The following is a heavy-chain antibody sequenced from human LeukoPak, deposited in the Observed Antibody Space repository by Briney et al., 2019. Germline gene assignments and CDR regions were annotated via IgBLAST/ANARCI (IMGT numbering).Heavy chain of an antibody. J-gene: IGHJ4*02. CDR2: IYTSGST. V-gene: IGHV4-61*02. D-gene: IGHD3-10*01. Sequence: SETLSLTSTVSGGSINSGSYYWRWIRQPAGKGLEWIGRIYTSGSTNYNPSLKSRVTISIDTSKNQFSLKLSSVTAADTAVYYCARGLWFGDENPPYFDYWGQGTLVTVSS. CDR1: GGSINSGSYY. CDR3: ARGLWFGDENPPYFDY.